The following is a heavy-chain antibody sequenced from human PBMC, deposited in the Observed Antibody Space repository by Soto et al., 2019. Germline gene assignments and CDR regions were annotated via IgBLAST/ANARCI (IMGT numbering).Heavy chain of an antibody. CDR1: AGSISIRGCY. Sequence: PSETLSLTCTVSAGSISIRGCYWIWIRQHPGKGLEWIGYIYYSGSTYYNPSLKSRVTISVDTSKNQFSLKLSSVTAADTAVYYCARDGGYSHNWFDPGGQGTLVTVSS. D-gene: IGHD1-26*01. CDR2: IYYSGST. J-gene: IGHJ5*02. V-gene: IGHV4-31*03. CDR3: ARDGGYSHNWFDP.